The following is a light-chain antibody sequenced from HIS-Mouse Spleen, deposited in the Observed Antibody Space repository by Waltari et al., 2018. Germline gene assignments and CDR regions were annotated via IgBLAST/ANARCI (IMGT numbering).Light chain of an antibody. V-gene: IGLV2-23*01. CDR2: GGS. J-gene: IGLJ3*02. Sequence: QSALTQPASVSGSPGQSITISCTGTSSDGGSYNLVSWYQQHPGKAPKRMISGGSKRPSGVSNPFSGSKPGNTASLPISALQAEDEADYYCCSYAGSSTYWVFGGGNKLTVL. CDR1: SSDGGSYNL. CDR3: CSYAGSSTYWV.